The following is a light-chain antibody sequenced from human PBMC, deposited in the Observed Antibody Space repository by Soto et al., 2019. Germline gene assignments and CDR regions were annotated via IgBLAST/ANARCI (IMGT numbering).Light chain of an antibody. Sequence: QSALTQPASVSGSPGQSITISCTGTSSDVGGYNYVSWYQQHPGKAPKLMIYDVSNRPLGVSNRFSGSKSGNTAYLTISGLQAEDEADYCCSSYTSSSNLVFGGGTMLAVL. J-gene: IGLJ2*01. V-gene: IGLV2-14*01. CDR1: SSDVGGYNY. CDR3: SSYTSSSNLV. CDR2: DVS.